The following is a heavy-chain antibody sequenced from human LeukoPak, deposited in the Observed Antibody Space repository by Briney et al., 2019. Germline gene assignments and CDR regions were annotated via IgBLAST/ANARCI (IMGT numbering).Heavy chain of an antibody. Sequence: RPSETLSLTCTVSGGSIGSYYWSWIRQPPGKGLEWIGYIYYSGSTNYNPSLKSRVTISVDTSKNQFSLKLSSVTAADTAVYYCARGGAAAVILDYWGQGTLVTVSS. CDR3: ARGGAAAVILDY. CDR1: GGSIGSYY. V-gene: IGHV4-59*01. J-gene: IGHJ4*02. D-gene: IGHD6-13*01. CDR2: IYYSGST.